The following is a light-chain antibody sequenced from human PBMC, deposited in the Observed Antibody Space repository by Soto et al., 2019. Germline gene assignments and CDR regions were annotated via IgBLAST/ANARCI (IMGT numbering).Light chain of an antibody. J-gene: IGKJ4*01. Sequence: DIVLTQSPDSLAVSLGERATINCKSSQSVLFSSNNKDFIAWYQQRPGQSPRLLIYWASTRDSGVPDRFSGSGSGTDFTLTISNLQAEDVAVYYCHQYYRPPLTFGGGTKVKIK. CDR3: HQYYRPPLT. V-gene: IGKV4-1*01. CDR1: QSVLFSSNNKDF. CDR2: WAS.